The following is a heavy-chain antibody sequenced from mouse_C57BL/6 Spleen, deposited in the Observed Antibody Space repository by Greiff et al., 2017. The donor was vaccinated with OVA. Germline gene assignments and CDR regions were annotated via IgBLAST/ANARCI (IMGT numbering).Heavy chain of an antibody. D-gene: IGHD2-1*01. Sequence: VQLQQSGPELVKPGASVKIPCKASGYTFTDYNMDWVKQSHGKSLEWIGEINPNNGGTIYNQKFKGKATLTVDKSSSTAYMELRSLTSEDTAVYYCARGYYGNYFDYWGQGTTLTVSS. CDR2: INPNNGGT. V-gene: IGHV1-18*01. J-gene: IGHJ2*01. CDR3: ARGYYGNYFDY. CDR1: GYTFTDYN.